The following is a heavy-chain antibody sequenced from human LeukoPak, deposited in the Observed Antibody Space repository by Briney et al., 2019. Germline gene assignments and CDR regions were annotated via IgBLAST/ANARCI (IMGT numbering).Heavy chain of an antibody. V-gene: IGHV3-49*04. CDR3: TRAADFWSGYYGLHYFDY. CDR1: GFTFGDYV. Sequence: GGSLRLSCTASGFTFGDYVMSWVRQAPGKGLEWVGFIRSKAYGGTTEYAASVKGRFTISRDDSKSIAYLQMNSLKTEDTAVYYCTRAADFWSGYYGLHYFDYWGQGTLVTVSS. D-gene: IGHD3-3*01. CDR2: IRSKAYGGTT. J-gene: IGHJ4*02.